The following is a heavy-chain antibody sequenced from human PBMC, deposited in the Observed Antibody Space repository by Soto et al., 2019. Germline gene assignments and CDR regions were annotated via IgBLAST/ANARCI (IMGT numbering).Heavy chain of an antibody. CDR3: AREGADVVVIGPTGAFDI. CDR1: GGSFSDYY. D-gene: IGHD2-21*01. J-gene: IGHJ3*02. V-gene: IGHV4-34*01. CDR2: INQSGST. Sequence: QVQLQQWGAGLLKPSETLSLTCAVYGGSFSDYYWSWIRQPPGKGLEWIGEINQSGSTNYNPSLKSRVTISVDPSKNQFSLKLSSVTAADTAVYYCAREGADVVVIGPTGAFDIWGQGTMVTVSS.